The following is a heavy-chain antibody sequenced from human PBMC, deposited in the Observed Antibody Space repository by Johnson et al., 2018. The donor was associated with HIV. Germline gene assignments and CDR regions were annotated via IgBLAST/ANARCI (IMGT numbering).Heavy chain of an antibody. D-gene: IGHD4-17*01. Sequence: VQLVESGGGVIRPGGSLRVSCVASGFNFDDYGMSWVRQAPGKGLEWLSFISSSGDIIRYADSVKGRFTISRDNAKNSLNLQMNSLRDEDTAVYYCGRRTVTALFDIWGHGTLVTVSS. CDR2: ISSSGDII. V-gene: IGHV3-20*04. CDR3: GRRTVTALFDI. J-gene: IGHJ3*02. CDR1: GFNFDDYG.